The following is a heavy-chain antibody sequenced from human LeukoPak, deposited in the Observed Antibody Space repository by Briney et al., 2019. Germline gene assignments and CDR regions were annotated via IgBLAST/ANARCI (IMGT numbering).Heavy chain of an antibody. J-gene: IGHJ4*02. V-gene: IGHV3-23*01. CDR3: AKGGADYDFWSGYYPDFDY. CDR2: ISGNGIST. D-gene: IGHD3-3*01. CDR1: GFTLTSYD. Sequence: GGSLRLSCAASGFTLTSYDMSWVRQAPGKGLEWVSAISGNGISTYYADSVKGRFTISRDNSKNTLYLQMNSLRAEDTAVYYCAKGGADYDFWSGYYPDFDYWGQGTLVTVSS.